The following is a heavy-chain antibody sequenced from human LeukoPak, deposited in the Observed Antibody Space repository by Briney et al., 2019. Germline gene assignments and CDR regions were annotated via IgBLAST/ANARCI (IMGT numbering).Heavy chain of an antibody. V-gene: IGHV4-39*01. CDR3: VRHDGRGGATMGAFDS. Sequence: SETLSLTCTVSAASFISSSHHWGWIRQSPGRGLEWLGTVYYGRTTYYNPSLDGRVTISLDTSANHFSLQLNSVTAAYTAVYYCVRHDGRGGATMGAFDSWGQGSLVTVSS. J-gene: IGHJ5*01. CDR1: AASFISSSHH. CDR2: VYYGRTT. D-gene: IGHD5-12*01.